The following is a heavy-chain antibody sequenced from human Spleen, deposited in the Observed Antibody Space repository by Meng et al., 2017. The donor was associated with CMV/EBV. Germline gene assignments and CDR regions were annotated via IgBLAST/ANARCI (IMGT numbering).Heavy chain of an antibody. V-gene: IGHV1-69*05. CDR1: GTFSSYA. CDR3: ASAGHYDSSDTYYFDY. Sequence: GTFSSYAISWVRQAPGQGLEWMGGIIPIFGTATYAQKFPGRVTITTDESTRTAYMELSSLRSEDTAVYYCASAGHYDSSDTYYFDYWGQGTLVTVSS. D-gene: IGHD3-22*01. J-gene: IGHJ4*02. CDR2: IIPIFGTA.